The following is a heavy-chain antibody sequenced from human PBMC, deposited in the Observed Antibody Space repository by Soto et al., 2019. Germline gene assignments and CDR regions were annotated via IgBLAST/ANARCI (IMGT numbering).Heavy chain of an antibody. CDR2: IKFDGSEK. CDR1: GFDFSVYW. CDR3: VKDGGYCSSATCYSPRNHYFDA. J-gene: IGHJ5*02. Sequence: GGSLRLSCAASGFDFSVYWMSWVRQAPGKGPEWVANIKFDGSEKQYVDSVKGRFTISRDNARNSVFLQMNSLRAGDTAVYYCVKDGGYCSSATCYSPRNHYFDAWGPGTLVTVSS. V-gene: IGHV3-7*03. D-gene: IGHD2-2*01.